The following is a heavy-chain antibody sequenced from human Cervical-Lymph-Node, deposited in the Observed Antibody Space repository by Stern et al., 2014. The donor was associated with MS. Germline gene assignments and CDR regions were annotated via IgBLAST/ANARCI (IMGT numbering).Heavy chain of an antibody. J-gene: IGHJ4*02. CDR2: ITAYNGNT. V-gene: IGHV1-18*04. D-gene: IGHD5-18*01. Sequence: VQLVESGAEVKKPGASVKVSCKASGYTFTSYGISWVRQATGQGLEWMGGITAYNGNTNYAQKLQGRVTMTTDTSTSTAYMELRSLRSDDTAVYYCARVDLVDTAMVKAPYYWGQGTLVTVSS. CDR1: GYTFTSYG. CDR3: ARVDLVDTAMVKAPYY.